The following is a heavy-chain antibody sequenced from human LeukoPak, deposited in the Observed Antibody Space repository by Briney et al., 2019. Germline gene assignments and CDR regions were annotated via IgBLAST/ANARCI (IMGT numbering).Heavy chain of an antibody. D-gene: IGHD4-23*01. CDR1: GFTFSSYA. Sequence: GGSLRLSCAAAGFTFSSYAMSWVRQAPGKGLEWVSAISASGGSTYYADSVKGRFAISRDNSKNTLYQQMNSLGADDTAVYYCARYYGGTYYYFDYWGQGTLVTVSS. V-gene: IGHV3-23*01. CDR2: ISASGGST. J-gene: IGHJ4*02. CDR3: ARYYGGTYYYFDY.